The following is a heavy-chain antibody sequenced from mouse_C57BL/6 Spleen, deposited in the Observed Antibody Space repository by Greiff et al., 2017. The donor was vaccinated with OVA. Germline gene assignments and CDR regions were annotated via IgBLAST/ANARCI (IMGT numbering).Heavy chain of an antibody. V-gene: IGHV1-55*01. CDR1: GYTLTSYW. CDR3: ARVGSYYGNGFAY. J-gene: IGHJ3*01. Sequence: QVQLQQPGAELVKPGASVKMSCKASGYTLTSYWITWVKQRPGQGLEWIGDIYHGSGSTNYNEKFKRKATLTVDTSSSTAYMQLSSLTSEDSAVYYCARVGSYYGNGFAYWGQGTLVTVSA. CDR2: IYHGSGST. D-gene: IGHD2-10*01.